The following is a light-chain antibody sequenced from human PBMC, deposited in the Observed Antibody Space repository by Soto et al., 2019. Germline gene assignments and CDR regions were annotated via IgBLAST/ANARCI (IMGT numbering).Light chain of an antibody. J-gene: IGKJ1*01. CDR3: QQYNNLPQT. CDR1: QRVSSN. Sequence: EIVMTQSPATLSVSPGERATLSCRASQRVSSNLAWYQQKPGQAPRLLIYGASARATGIPARFRGSGSGTEFTLTISSLQSEDFAVYYCQQYNNLPQTFGRGTKVEIK. CDR2: GAS. V-gene: IGKV3-15*01.